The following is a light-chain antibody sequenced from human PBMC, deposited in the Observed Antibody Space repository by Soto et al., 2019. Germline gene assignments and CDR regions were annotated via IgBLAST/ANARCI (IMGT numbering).Light chain of an antibody. CDR1: QTVLFSSNNKNY. V-gene: IGKV4-1*01. CDR2: WAS. Sequence: DIVMTQSPDSLAVSLGERATINCKSSQTVLFSSNNKNYLAWYQKKPVQPPKLLIYWASTRESGVPDRFSGSGSGTHFTLTIRSLQAEDVAVSYFKKYYDKHTYTFVQGTKVGIK. CDR3: KKYYDKHTYT. J-gene: IGKJ2*01.